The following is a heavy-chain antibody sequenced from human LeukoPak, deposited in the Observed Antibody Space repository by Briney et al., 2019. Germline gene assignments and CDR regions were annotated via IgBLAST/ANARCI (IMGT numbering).Heavy chain of an antibody. D-gene: IGHD3-3*01. J-gene: IGHJ4*02. Sequence: SETLSLTCTVSGGSISSGSYYWSWIRQPAGQGLEWIGRSYTSGSTNYNPSLKSRVTISVVTSKNQFSLKLSSVTAADTAVYSCARITYYDFWSGYYTFDYWGQGTLVTVSS. CDR3: ARITYYDFWSGYYTFDY. CDR2: SYTSGST. V-gene: IGHV4-61*02. CDR1: GGSISSGSYY.